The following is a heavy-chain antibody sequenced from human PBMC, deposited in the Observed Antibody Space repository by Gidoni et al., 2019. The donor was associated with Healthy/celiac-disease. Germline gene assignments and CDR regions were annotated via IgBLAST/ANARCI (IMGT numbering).Heavy chain of an antibody. Sequence: QVQLVQPGAEVTNPGAAVRVSCTVSGYTRTELSMHWVRQAPGKGLEWMGGFDPEEGETIYAQKFQGRVTMTEDTSTDTAYMELSSLRSEDTAVYYCARIAYAAAGRHFDDWGQGTLVTVSS. CDR1: GYTRTELS. CDR2: FDPEEGET. V-gene: IGHV1-24*01. CDR3: ARIAYAAAGRHFDD. D-gene: IGHD6-13*01. J-gene: IGHJ4*02.